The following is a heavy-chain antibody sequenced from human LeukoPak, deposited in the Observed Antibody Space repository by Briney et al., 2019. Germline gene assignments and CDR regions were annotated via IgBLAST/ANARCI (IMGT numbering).Heavy chain of an antibody. J-gene: IGHJ5*02. CDR3: ARGGVGVGTENNWFAP. CDR2: ISAYNGNT. CDR1: GYTFTSYG. Sequence: ASVKVSRKASGYTFTSYGISWVRQAPGQGLEWMGWISAYNGNTNYAQKLQGRVTMTTDTSTSTAYMELRSLRSDDTAVYYCARGGVGVGTENNWFAPGGKGPLATVS. D-gene: IGHD2-21*02. V-gene: IGHV1-18*01.